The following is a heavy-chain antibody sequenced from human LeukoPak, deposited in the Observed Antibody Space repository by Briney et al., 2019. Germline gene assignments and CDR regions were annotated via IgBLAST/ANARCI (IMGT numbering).Heavy chain of an antibody. V-gene: IGHV3-21*01. CDR3: ARDLVYCSSTSCYSRLY. Sequence: SGGTLSFSAVASGFTFCGYRWIRVAPAQGQGREGVSSLSSGRSYIYNADSVKGRFTISRENSKNSLYLQMNSLRAEDTAVYYCARDLVYCSSTSCYSRLYWGQGTLVTVSS. J-gene: IGHJ4*02. CDR2: LSSGRSYI. CDR1: GFTFCGYR. D-gene: IGHD2-2*01.